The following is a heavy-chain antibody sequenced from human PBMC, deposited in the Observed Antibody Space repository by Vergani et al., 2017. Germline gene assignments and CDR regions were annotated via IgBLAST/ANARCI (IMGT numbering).Heavy chain of an antibody. CDR3: AREEGILTGCFAFDI. CDR1: GGTFSSYA. Sequence: QVQLVQSGAEVKKPGSSVKVSCKASGGTFSSYAISWVRQAPGQGLEWMGRIIPIFGTANYAQKLQGRVTMTTDTSTSTAYMELRSLRSDDTAVYYCAREEGILTGCFAFDIWGQGTMVTVSS. D-gene: IGHD3-9*01. J-gene: IGHJ3*02. CDR2: IIPIFGTA. V-gene: IGHV1-69*05.